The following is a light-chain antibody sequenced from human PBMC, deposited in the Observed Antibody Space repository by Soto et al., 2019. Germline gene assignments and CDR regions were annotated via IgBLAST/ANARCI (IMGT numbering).Light chain of an antibody. CDR3: MQALQIPWT. CDR1: QSHLHNDGYNF. CDR2: LGS. J-gene: IGKJ1*01. V-gene: IGKV2-28*01. Sequence: DIVMTQSPLSLPVTPGEPASISCRSSQSHLHNDGYNFLGWYLQKPGQSPQLLIYLGSNRASGVPDRFSGSGSGTDFTLKISRVEAEDVGVYYCMQALQIPWTFGQGTKVEIK.